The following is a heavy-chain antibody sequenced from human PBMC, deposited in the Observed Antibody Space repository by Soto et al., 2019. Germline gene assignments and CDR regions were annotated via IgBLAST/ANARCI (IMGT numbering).Heavy chain of an antibody. CDR2: ISAYNGNT. D-gene: IGHD6-6*01. V-gene: IGHV1-18*01. J-gene: IGHJ3*02. CDR3: ARAEYSSSSGAAFDI. CDR1: GYTFTSYG. Sequence: ASVKVSCKASGYTFTSYGISWVRQAPGQGLEWMGWISAYNGNTNYAQKLQGRVTMTTDTSTSTAYMELRSLRSDDTAVYYCARAEYSSSSGAAFDIWGQGTMVTVSS.